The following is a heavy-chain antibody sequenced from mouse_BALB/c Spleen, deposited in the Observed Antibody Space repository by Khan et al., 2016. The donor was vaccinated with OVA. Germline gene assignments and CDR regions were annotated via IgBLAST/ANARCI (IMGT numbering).Heavy chain of an antibody. CDR3: ARDYGSLYWYVDV. CDR2: IYYSGTV. J-gene: IGHJ1*01. D-gene: IGHD1-1*01. V-gene: IGHV3-5*02. CDR1: GISITSGNYR. Sequence: VQLKESGPGLVKPSQTVSLTCTVTGISITSGNYRWSWIRQFPGNKLEWIGNIYYSGTVTYHPSLTSRTTITRDTSKNQFFLEMNSLTAEDTATYDCARDYGSLYWYVDVWGAGTTVTVSS.